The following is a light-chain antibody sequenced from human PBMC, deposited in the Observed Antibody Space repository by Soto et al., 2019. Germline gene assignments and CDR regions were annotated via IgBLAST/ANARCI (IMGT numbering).Light chain of an antibody. CDR1: SGSIASNY. J-gene: IGLJ2*01. V-gene: IGLV6-57*01. CDR3: QSSDSSSHVV. Sequence: NFMLTQPHSVSESPGKTITSSCTRTSGSIASNYVQWYQQRPGSSPTIVIYENNQRPSGVPDRFSGSIDSSSNSASLTISGLKTEDEADYYCQSSDSSSHVVFGGGTKLTVL. CDR2: ENN.